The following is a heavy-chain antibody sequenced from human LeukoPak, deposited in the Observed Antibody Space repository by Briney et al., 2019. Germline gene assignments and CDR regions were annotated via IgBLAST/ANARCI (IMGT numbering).Heavy chain of an antibody. D-gene: IGHD5-12*01. CDR1: TFTFSNYW. Sequence: GGSLRLSCAASTFTFSNYWMHWVRQAPGKGLVWVSRINGDGSSTRYADSVKGRFTISRDNSKNTLYLQMNSLRAEDTAVYYCARGAWLRANPLIDYWGQGTLVTVSS. V-gene: IGHV3-74*01. CDR3: ARGAWLRANPLIDY. J-gene: IGHJ4*02. CDR2: INGDGSST.